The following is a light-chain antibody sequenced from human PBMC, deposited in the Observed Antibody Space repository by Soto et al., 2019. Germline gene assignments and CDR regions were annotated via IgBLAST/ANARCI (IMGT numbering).Light chain of an antibody. V-gene: IGKV3-20*01. CDR3: QQYGSSPLIT. J-gene: IGKJ5*01. Sequence: EIVLMQSPGTMSLSPGESATLFCRASQSMKRRYLAWYQQKPGQAPRVLIYAASIRATGIPDRFSGSGSGTDFSLTISRLEPEDFAVYHCQQYGSSPLITFGQGTRLEIK. CDR2: AAS. CDR1: QSMKRRY.